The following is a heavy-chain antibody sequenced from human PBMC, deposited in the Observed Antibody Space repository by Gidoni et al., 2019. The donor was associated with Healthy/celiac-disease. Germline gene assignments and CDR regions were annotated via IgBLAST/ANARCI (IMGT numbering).Heavy chain of an antibody. V-gene: IGHV3-33*01. D-gene: IGHD3-10*01. CDR1: GFTFSSYG. CDR3: ARDHLWFGELLLGHFDY. J-gene: IGHJ4*02. CDR2: IWYDGSNK. Sequence: QVQLVESGGGVVQPGRSLRLSCAASGFTFSSYGMHWVRQAPGKGLEWVAVIWYDGSNKYYADSVKGRFTISRDNSKNTLYLQMNSLRAEDTAVYYCARDHLWFGELLLGHFDYWGQGTLVTVSS.